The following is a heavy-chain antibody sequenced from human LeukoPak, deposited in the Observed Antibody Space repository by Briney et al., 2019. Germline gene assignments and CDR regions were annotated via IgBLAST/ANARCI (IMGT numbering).Heavy chain of an antibody. J-gene: IGHJ4*02. CDR3: ARGRNIVATSGYFDY. CDR2: ISYDGSNE. CDR1: GFTFSSYA. Sequence: GGSLRLSCVASGFTFSSYAMHWVRQAPGKGLEWVAAISYDGSNEYYADSVKGRFTISRDNSKNTLYLQMNSLRAEDTAVYYCARGRNIVATSGYFDYWGQGTLVTVSS. V-gene: IGHV3-30-3*01. D-gene: IGHD5-12*01.